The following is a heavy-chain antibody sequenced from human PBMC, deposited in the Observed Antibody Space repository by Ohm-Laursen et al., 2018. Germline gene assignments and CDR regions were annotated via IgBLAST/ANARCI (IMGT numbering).Heavy chain of an antibody. CDR2: FDPEDGET. Sequence: SVNVSCNVSGYTLTELSMHWVRQAPGKGLEWMGGFDPEDGETIYAQKFQGRVTMTEDTSPDTAYMELSSLRSEDTAVYYCATSSKWGLLMGFDYWGQGTLVTVSS. CDR1: GYTLTELS. D-gene: IGHD1-26*01. V-gene: IGHV1-24*01. J-gene: IGHJ4*02. CDR3: ATSSKWGLLMGFDY.